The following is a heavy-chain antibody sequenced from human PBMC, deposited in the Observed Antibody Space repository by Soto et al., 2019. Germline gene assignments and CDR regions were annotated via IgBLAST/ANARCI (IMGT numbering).Heavy chain of an antibody. CDR1: GLIFGNYW. V-gene: IGHV3-74*01. Sequence: GGSLRLSCPASGLIFGNYWMHWVRQAPGKGLVWVSRISCDGSSTNYADSVKGRFTISRDNAKNTLYLQMDSLRVEDTAVYYCARESSGYSSYFDYWGQGTLVTVSS. CDR3: ARESSGYSSYFDY. D-gene: IGHD5-12*01. J-gene: IGHJ4*02. CDR2: ISCDGSST.